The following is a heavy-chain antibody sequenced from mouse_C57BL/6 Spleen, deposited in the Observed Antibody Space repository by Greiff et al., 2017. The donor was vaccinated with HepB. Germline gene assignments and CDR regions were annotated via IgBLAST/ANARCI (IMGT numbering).Heavy chain of an antibody. D-gene: IGHD2-14*01. CDR1: GYTFTSYW. CDR2: IYPSDSET. V-gene: IGHV1-61*01. Sequence: QVQLQQPGAELVRPGSSVKLSCKASGYTFTSYWMDWVKQRPGQGLEWIGNIYPSDSETHYNQKFKDKATLTVDKSSSTAYMQLSSLTSEDSAVYYCARPGWYVYYFAMDYWVQVASVTVSS. CDR3: ARPGWYVYYFAMDY. J-gene: IGHJ4*01.